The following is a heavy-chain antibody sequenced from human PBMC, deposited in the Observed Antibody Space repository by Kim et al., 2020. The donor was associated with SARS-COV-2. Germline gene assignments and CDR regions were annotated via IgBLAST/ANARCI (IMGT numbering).Heavy chain of an antibody. CDR2: TI. CDR3: ARDESGLFDY. Sequence: TIYYADSVKGRFTISRDNAKNSLYLQMNSLRDEDTAVYYCARDESGLFDYWGQGTLVTVSS. V-gene: IGHV3-48*02. J-gene: IGHJ4*02. D-gene: IGHD7-27*01.